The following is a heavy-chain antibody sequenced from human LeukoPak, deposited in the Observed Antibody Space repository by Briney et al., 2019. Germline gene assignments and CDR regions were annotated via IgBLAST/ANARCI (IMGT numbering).Heavy chain of an antibody. V-gene: IGHV4-34*01. Sequence: SETLSLTCAVYGGSFSGYYWSWIRQPPGKGLEWIGEINHSRSTKYNPSLKSRVTISVDTSKNQFSLKLSSVTAADTAVYYCARDDSSGYHDDAFDIWGQGTMVTVSS. D-gene: IGHD3-22*01. CDR2: INHSRST. CDR1: GGSFSGYY. CDR3: ARDDSSGYHDDAFDI. J-gene: IGHJ3*02.